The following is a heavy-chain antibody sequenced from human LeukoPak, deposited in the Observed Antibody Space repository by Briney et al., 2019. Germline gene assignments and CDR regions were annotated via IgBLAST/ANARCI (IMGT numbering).Heavy chain of an antibody. CDR3: ARRQGCSNTNCPPDY. V-gene: IGHV5-51*01. D-gene: IGHD2-2*01. CDR2: IYPGDSDT. Sequence: GGSLEISCKGSGYSFTTYWIGWVRQMPGKGLEWMGIIYPGDSDTRYTPSFQGQVTMSADKSINTAYLQWSSLKASDTAMYYCARRQGCSNTNCPPDYWGQGTLVTVSP. J-gene: IGHJ4*02. CDR1: GYSFTTYW.